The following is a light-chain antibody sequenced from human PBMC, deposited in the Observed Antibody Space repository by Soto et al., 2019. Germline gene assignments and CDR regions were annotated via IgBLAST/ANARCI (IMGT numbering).Light chain of an antibody. CDR2: EVS. CDR1: SSDLGNYNF. Sequence: QSALTQPASVSGSPGQSITISCTGTSSDLGNYNFVSWYQQHPGKAPKLMIYEVSDRPSGVSYRFSGSKSGNTASLTISGLQAEDEADYYCSSYTTTNALVFGGGTKLTVL. CDR3: SSYTTTNALV. V-gene: IGLV2-14*01. J-gene: IGLJ3*02.